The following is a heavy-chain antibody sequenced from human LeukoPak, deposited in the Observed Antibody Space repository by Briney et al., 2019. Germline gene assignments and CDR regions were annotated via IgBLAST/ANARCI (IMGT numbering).Heavy chain of an antibody. V-gene: IGHV4-4*07. Sequence: ASETLSLTCTVSGGSMSSYYWSWIRQPAGKGLEWIGRIYTSGSTNYNPSLKSRVIMSVDTSKNQFSSKLSSGTAADTAAYYCARDQVGAYMDVWGKGTTVTVSS. CDR2: IYTSGST. CDR3: ARDQVGAYMDV. J-gene: IGHJ6*03. CDR1: GGSMSSYY. D-gene: IGHD1-26*01.